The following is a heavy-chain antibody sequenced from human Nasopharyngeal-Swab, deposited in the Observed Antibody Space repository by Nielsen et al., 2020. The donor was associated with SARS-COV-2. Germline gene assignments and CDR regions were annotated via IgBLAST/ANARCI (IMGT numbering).Heavy chain of an antibody. D-gene: IGHD3-9*01. CDR1: GFTFSSYW. Sequence: GESLKISCAASGFTFSSYWLSWVRQAPGKGLEWVANIKQDGSEKYYVDSVKGRFTISRDNAKNSLYLQMNSLRAEDTAVYYCARAGYDILTGYDSPFDYWGQGTLVTVSS. CDR2: IKQDGSEK. J-gene: IGHJ4*02. V-gene: IGHV3-7*01. CDR3: ARAGYDILTGYDSPFDY.